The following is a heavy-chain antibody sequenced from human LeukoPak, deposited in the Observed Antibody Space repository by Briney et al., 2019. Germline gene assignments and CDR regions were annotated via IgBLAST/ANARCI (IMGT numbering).Heavy chain of an antibody. CDR1: GFTVSSNY. V-gene: IGHV3-53*01. CDR3: ARVGGGSSSPYYHYYYMDV. J-gene: IGHJ6*03. CDR2: IYSGGST. Sequence: GGSLRLSCAASGFTVSSNYMSWVRQAPGEGLEWVSVIYSGGSTYYADSVKGRFTISRDNSKNTLYLQMNSLRAEDTAVYYCARVGGGSSSPYYHYYYMDVWGKGTTVTVSS. D-gene: IGHD6-6*01.